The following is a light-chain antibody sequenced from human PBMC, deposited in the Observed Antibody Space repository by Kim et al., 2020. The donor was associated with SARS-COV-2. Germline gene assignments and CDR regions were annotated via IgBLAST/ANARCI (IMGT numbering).Light chain of an antibody. CDR2: GST. V-gene: IGLV1-40*01. Sequence: RVTISCTGSSSNIGAGYGVHWYQQLPGRAPTLLIYGSTDRPSGVPDRFSGSKSDTSGSLAITGLQPEDEADYYCQSFDRSLTAWVFGGGTKLTVL. CDR3: QSFDRSLTAWV. J-gene: IGLJ3*02. CDR1: SSNIGAGYG.